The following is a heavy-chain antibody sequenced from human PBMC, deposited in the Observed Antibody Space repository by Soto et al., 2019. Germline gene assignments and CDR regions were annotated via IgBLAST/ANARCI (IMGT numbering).Heavy chain of an antibody. Sequence: QVQLVQSGAEEKKPGASVKVSCKASGYTFTSYAMHWVRQAPGQRLEWMGWINAGNGNTKYSQKFQGRVTITRDTFASTAYMAMSSLRSEDTAVYYCARSSGYYVIDDYWGQGTLVTVSS. J-gene: IGHJ4*02. D-gene: IGHD3-22*01. V-gene: IGHV1-3*05. CDR1: GYTFTSYA. CDR3: ARSSGYYVIDDY. CDR2: INAGNGNT.